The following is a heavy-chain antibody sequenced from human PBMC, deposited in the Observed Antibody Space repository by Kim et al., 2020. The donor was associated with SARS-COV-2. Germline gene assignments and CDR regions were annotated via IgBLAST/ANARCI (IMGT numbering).Heavy chain of an antibody. CDR1: GASISSGSYY. Sequence: SETLSLTCTVSGASISSGSYYWSWIRQPAGKGLEWIGRIYTSGSTNYNPSLKSRVTISVDTSKNQFSLKLSSVTAADTAVYYCARDGYSSSWDYYYGMDVWGQGTTVTVSS. V-gene: IGHV4-61*02. CDR2: IYTSGST. J-gene: IGHJ6*02. CDR3: ARDGYSSSWDYYYGMDV. D-gene: IGHD6-13*01.